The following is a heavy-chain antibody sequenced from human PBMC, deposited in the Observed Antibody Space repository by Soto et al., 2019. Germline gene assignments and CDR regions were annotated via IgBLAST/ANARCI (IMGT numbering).Heavy chain of an antibody. J-gene: IGHJ4*02. Sequence: QVQLVQSGAEVKKPGASVKVSCKASGYTFTSYYMHWVRQAPGQGLKWMGIINPSGGSTSYAQKFQGSVTMTRDTSTSTIYMELSSLKSEDTAVYYCARDRNQLWLRYWGQGTLVTVSS. V-gene: IGHV1-46*01. CDR1: GYTFTSYY. CDR3: ARDRNQLWLRY. CDR2: INPSGGST. D-gene: IGHD5-18*01.